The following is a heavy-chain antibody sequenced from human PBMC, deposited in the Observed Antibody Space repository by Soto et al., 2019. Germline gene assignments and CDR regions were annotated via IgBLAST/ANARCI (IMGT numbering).Heavy chain of an antibody. CDR3: ARDLSAVKRFESFKYYRMDV. D-gene: IGHD3-3*01. Sequence: QVQLMQSGAEVRKPGSSVTVSCKASGGTFSSNPISWVRQAPGQGLEWMGGIIPIFATPHYARRFLDRVTRTADRSTNTAYMELTGLTSEDTAIYYCARDLSAVKRFESFKYYRMDVWGQGTTVTVS. CDR2: IIPIFATP. J-gene: IGHJ6*02. CDR1: GGTFSSNP. V-gene: IGHV1-69*06.